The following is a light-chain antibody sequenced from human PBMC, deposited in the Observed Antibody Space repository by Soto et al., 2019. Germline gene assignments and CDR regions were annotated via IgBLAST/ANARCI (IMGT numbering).Light chain of an antibody. V-gene: IGKV1-5*01. Sequence: DIQMTQSPSTLSASVVDRVTITCRASQSISSWLAWYQQKPGKAPKLLIYDASSLESGVPSRFSGSGSGTEFTLTISSLQPDDFATYYCQQYNSYSRTVGQGNKVDIK. CDR3: QQYNSYSRT. J-gene: IGKJ1*01. CDR2: DAS. CDR1: QSISSW.